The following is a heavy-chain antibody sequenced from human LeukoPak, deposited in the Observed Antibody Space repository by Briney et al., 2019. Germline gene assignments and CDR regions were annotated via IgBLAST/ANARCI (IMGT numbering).Heavy chain of an antibody. CDR2: IYYSGST. CDR3: ARGKPQSVTRLDC. CDR1: GGSISSYY. Sequence: SETLSLTCTVSGGSISSYYWSWIRQPPGKGLEWIGYIYYSGSTNYNPSLKSRVTISVDTSKNQFSLKLSSVTAADTAVYYCARGKPQSVTRLDCWGQGTLVTVSS. D-gene: IGHD4-17*01. V-gene: IGHV4-59*01. J-gene: IGHJ4*02.